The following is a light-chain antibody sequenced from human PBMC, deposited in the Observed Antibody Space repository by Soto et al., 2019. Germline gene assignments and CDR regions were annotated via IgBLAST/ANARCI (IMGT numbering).Light chain of an antibody. CDR2: KTS. CDR3: QQYNTHST. CDR1: QTISNW. J-gene: IGKJ4*01. V-gene: IGKV1-5*03. Sequence: IQMTLSPSVLSISVGDRVTITCRASQTISNWLAWYQQKPGKAPKLLSYKTSTLESGFPSSLSGSASGTEFTLTISSMKPDDFATYYCQQYNTHSTFGEGTKVDIK.